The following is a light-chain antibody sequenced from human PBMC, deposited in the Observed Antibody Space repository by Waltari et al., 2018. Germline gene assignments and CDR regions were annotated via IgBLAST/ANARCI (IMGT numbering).Light chain of an antibody. CDR2: DTF. V-gene: IGKV3-11*01. CDR1: ESVFGY. CDR3: QQRSIWPLT. Sequence: EIVLTQSPATLSVSPGERANLSCRASESVFGYLAWYQQKPGQAPRLLIFDTFKRATGIPARFSGSGYGTDFTLTINSLETEDFALYYCQQRSIWPLTFGGGTKVDVK. J-gene: IGKJ4*01.